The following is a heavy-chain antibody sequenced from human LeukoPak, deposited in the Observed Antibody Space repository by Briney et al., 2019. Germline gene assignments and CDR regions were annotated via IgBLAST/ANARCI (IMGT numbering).Heavy chain of an antibody. Sequence: GASVTVSCTSSGYTFTSYYMHWVRQAPGQGLEWMGLLNPIGGSTSYAQKFQGRVTMTRDTSTNTVYMELSSLRSEDTALYYCARGRWPGGGDWSVDYWGQGTLVTVSS. CDR2: LNPIGGST. V-gene: IGHV1-46*01. CDR3: ARGRWPGGGDWSVDY. J-gene: IGHJ4*02. D-gene: IGHD2-21*02. CDR1: GYTFTSYY.